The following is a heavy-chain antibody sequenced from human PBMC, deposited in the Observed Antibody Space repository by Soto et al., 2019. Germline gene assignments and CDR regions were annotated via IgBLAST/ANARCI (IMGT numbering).Heavy chain of an antibody. J-gene: IGHJ3*02. D-gene: IGHD3-9*01. CDR3: ARSHHPYDILTGYYIAFDI. Sequence: SETLSLTCTVSGGSISSGGYYWSWIRQHPGKGLEWIGYIYYSGSTYYKPSLKSRVTISVDTSKNQFSLKLSSVTAADTAVYYCARSHHPYDILTGYYIAFDIWGQGTMVTVSS. CDR1: GGSISSGGYY. CDR2: IYYSGST. V-gene: IGHV4-31*03.